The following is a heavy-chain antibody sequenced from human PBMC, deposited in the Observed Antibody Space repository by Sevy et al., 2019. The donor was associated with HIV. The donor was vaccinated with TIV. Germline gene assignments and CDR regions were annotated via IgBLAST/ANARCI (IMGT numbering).Heavy chain of an antibody. J-gene: IGHJ4*02. D-gene: IGHD2-2*01. CDR3: ARHGSQLSSPLDL. V-gene: IGHV4-59*08. Sequence: SETLSLTCAVSGGSISGYYWSWIRQPPGKGLDFIGGIHYRGNTNYNPSLSGRVSMSVDTSRNQFSLKLFALTAADTAIYYCARHGSQLSSPLDLWGQGTLVTVSS. CDR2: IHYRGNT. CDR1: GGSISGYY.